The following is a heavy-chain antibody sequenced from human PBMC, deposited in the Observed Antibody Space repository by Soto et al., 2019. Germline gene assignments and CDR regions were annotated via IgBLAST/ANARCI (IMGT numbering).Heavy chain of an antibody. Sequence: QITLKESGPTLVKPTQTLTLTCTFSGFSLSTSGVGVGWIRQPPGKALEWLALIYGDDDKRYSPSLKSRLTITKDTSKYQVVLKMTTMAPVHTATYYCSHLPLLLLFGETRRGEVESGTYCFDYWGQGTLVPVS. CDR3: SHLPLLLLFGETRRGEVESGTYCFDY. D-gene: IGHD3-10*01. V-gene: IGHV2-5*02. CDR1: GFSLSTSGVG. J-gene: IGHJ4*02. CDR2: IYGDDDK.